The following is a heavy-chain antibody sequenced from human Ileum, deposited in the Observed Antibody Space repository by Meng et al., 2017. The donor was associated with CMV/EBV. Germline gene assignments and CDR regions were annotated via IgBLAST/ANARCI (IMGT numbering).Heavy chain of an antibody. V-gene: IGHV4-4*07. CDR2: ICGTGTI. Sequence: QVQLQDPGPGLVRPSETLSLICTVSGGSISTYCWNWIRQSAGKRLEWIGRICGTGTIQYNPSFKSRLTLSLDTSKSQFSLRLTSVTAADTAVYFCARRVREVRERSWENWLTPWGQGILVTVSS. J-gene: IGHJ5*02. CDR1: GGSISTYC. D-gene: IGHD3-10*01. CDR3: ARRVREVRERSWENWLTP.